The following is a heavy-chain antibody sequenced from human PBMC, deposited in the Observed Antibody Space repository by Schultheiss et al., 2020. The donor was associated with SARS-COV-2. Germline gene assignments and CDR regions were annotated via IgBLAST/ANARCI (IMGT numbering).Heavy chain of an antibody. V-gene: IGHV3-30*07. Sequence: GGSLRLSCAASGFAFRSYAIHWVRQAPGGGLEWVAVMSYDGSKKDYADSVKGRFTISRDNAKNSLYLQMNSLRAEDTAVYYCARTVGNIDYWGQGTLVTVSS. D-gene: IGHD2-15*01. CDR1: GFAFRSYA. J-gene: IGHJ4*02. CDR3: ARTVGNIDY. CDR2: MSYDGSKK.